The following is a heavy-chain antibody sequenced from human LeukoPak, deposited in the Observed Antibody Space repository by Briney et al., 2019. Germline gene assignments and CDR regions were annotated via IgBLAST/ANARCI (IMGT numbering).Heavy chain of an antibody. D-gene: IGHD4-23*01. CDR3: ARVLFGGGNFFDY. CDR2: IYYSGST. CDR1: GGSISSHY. J-gene: IGHJ4*02. V-gene: IGHV4-59*11. Sequence: SETLSLTCTVSGGSISSHYWSWIRQPPGKGLEWTGYIYYSGSTNYNPSLKSRVTISVDTSKNQFSLKLSSVTAADTAVYYCARVLFGGGNFFDYWGQGTLVTVSS.